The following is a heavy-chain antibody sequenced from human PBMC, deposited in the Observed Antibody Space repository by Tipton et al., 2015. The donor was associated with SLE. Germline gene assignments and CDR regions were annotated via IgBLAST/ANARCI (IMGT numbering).Heavy chain of an antibody. CDR2: IYYSGST. V-gene: IGHV4-39*01. Sequence: TLSLTCTVSGGSISSSSYYWGWIRQPPGKGLEWIGSIYYSGSTYYNPSLKSRVTISVDTSKSQFSLKLSSVTAADTAVYYCARTRLIGYGMDVWGQGTTVTVSS. CDR3: ARTRLIGYGMDV. D-gene: IGHD3-22*01. J-gene: IGHJ6*02. CDR1: GGSISSSSYY.